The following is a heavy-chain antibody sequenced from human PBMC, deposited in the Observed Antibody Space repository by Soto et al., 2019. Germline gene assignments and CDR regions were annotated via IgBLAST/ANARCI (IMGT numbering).Heavy chain of an antibody. V-gene: IGHV3-30*18. CDR3: AKDFSPGSADYSFDY. CDR1: GFTFSSYG. CDR2: ISYDGSNK. J-gene: IGHJ4*02. Sequence: LRLSCAASGFTFSSYGMHWVRQAPGKGLEWVAVISYDGSNKYYADSVKGRFTISRDNSENTLYVQMNSLRAEDTAVYYCAKDFSPGSADYSFDYWGQGALVTVSS.